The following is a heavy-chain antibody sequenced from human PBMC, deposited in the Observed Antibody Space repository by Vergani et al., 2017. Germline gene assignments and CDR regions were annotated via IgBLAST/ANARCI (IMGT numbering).Heavy chain of an antibody. CDR3: ARADYYDSSGFYYVDY. CDR2: IYYSGST. D-gene: IGHD3-22*01. J-gene: IGHJ4*02. Sequence: QVQLQESGPGLVKPSETLSLTCTVSGGSVSSGSYYWGWIRQPPGKGLEWIGSIYYSGSTYYNPSLKSRVTISVDTSKHQFSLKLSSVTAADTAVYYCARADYYDSSGFYYVDYWGQGTLVTVSS. V-gene: IGHV4-39*01. CDR1: GGSVSSGSYY.